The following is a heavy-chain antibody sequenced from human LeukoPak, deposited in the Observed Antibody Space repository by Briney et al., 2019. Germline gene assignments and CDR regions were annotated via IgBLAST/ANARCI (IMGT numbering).Heavy chain of an antibody. D-gene: IGHD4-17*01. V-gene: IGHV3-74*01. Sequence: TGGPLRLSCAASGFTFSRYWMHWVRHAPGKGPVWVARSNGDGSSTSYADSVKGRFTISRDSAKNTLYLQMNSLRAEDTAIYYCARDQLGDGDYLFDYWGQGTLVTVSS. CDR2: SNGDGSST. CDR1: GFTFSRYW. CDR3: ARDQLGDGDYLFDY. J-gene: IGHJ4*02.